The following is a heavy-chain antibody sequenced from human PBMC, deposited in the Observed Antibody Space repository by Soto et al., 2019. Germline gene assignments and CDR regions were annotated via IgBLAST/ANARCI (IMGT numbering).Heavy chain of an antibody. V-gene: IGHV1-69*13. Sequence: SVKVSCKASGVTFSRYALNWVRQAPGQGLEWMGGIIPMFGKANYAQKFQGRVTITADESTSTGYMELRSLISEDTAVYYCARDGTLYDGGAYYYLYWGQGTLVTVSS. CDR1: GVTFSRYA. D-gene: IGHD3-22*01. CDR3: ARDGTLYDGGAYYYLY. J-gene: IGHJ4*02. CDR2: IIPMFGKA.